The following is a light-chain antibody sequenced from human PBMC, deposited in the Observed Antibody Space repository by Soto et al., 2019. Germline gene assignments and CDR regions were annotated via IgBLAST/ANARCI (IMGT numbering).Light chain of an antibody. J-gene: IGKJ1*01. CDR2: KAS. CDR3: QQYNSWGT. CDR1: QSISSW. Sequence: DIQMTQSPSTLSASVGDRVTITCRASQSISSWLAWYQQKPGKAHKLLIYKASSLESGVPSRFSGSGSGTEFTLTISSLQPDDFATYYCQQYNSWGTFGQGTKVEIK. V-gene: IGKV1-5*03.